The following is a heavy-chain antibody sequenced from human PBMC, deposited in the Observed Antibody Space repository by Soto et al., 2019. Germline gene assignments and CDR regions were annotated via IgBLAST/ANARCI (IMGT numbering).Heavy chain of an antibody. Sequence: SETLSLTCTVSGGSVSSGDYYWSWIRQPPGKGLEWIVYVYYTGGSYYNPSLKSRATISIDTSKNQFSLKMNSVTAADTAVYYCARDYRSGYDNWGQGVLVTVSS. CDR3: ARDYRSGYDN. J-gene: IGHJ4*02. CDR2: VYYTGGS. D-gene: IGHD6-19*01. V-gene: IGHV4-30-4*01. CDR1: GGSVSSGDYY.